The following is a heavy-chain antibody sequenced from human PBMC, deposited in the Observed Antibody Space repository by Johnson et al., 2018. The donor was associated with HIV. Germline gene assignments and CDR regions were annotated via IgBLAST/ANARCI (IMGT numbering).Heavy chain of an antibody. Sequence: QVHLVESGGVLVQPGGSLRLSCAASGFTVSSNYMSWIRQAPGKGLEWVSYISSSGSTIYYADSVKGRFTISRDNAKNSLYLQMNSLRAEDTAFYYCAKAKDTAMVLGAFDIWGQGTMVTVSS. CDR3: AKAKDTAMVLGAFDI. J-gene: IGHJ3*02. D-gene: IGHD5-18*01. CDR1: GFTVSSNY. V-gene: IGHV3-11*01. CDR2: ISSSGSTI.